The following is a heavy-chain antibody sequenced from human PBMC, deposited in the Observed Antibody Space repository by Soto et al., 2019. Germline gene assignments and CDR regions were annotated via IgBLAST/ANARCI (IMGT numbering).Heavy chain of an antibody. J-gene: IGHJ4*02. D-gene: IGHD5-18*01. CDR3: ASDRITAMAQSDY. CDR2: IYYSWST. Sequence: PSETLSLTCTVSVGSISSSSYYLGWISRPPGKGLEWIGSIYYSWSTYYNPSLKSRVTISVDTSKNQFSLKLSSVNAADTAVYYCASDRITAMAQSDYRGQGTLDTVS. V-gene: IGHV4-39*01. CDR1: VGSISSSSYY.